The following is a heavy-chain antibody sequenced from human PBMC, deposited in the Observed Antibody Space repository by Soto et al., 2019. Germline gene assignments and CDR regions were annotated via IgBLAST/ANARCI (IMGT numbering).Heavy chain of an antibody. D-gene: IGHD3-10*01. V-gene: IGHV4-30-2*01. J-gene: IGHJ4*02. CDR3: ARYLVRGVIDF. CDR1: GGSITTGGYS. CDR2: TYHSGDT. Sequence: TLSLTCTVSGGSITTGGYSWSWIRQPPGKGLDWIGYTYHSGDTFYNPSLRGRVTISVDRSKNQFSLHLNSVTAADTAVYFCARYLVRGVIDFWGQGTLDTVSS.